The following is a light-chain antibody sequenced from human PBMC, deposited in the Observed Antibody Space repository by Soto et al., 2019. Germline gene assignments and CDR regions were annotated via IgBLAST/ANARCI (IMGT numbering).Light chain of an antibody. Sequence: QSVLTQPPSASGIPGQRVTISCSGSGSNIGGNYVYWYQQLPGTAPKLLIYTSNQRPSGVPDRFSGSKSGTSASLAISGLQSEDEADYYCAAWDDSLSGVVFGGGTKLTVL. J-gene: IGLJ2*01. V-gene: IGLV1-47*02. CDR3: AAWDDSLSGVV. CDR1: GSNIGGNY. CDR2: TSN.